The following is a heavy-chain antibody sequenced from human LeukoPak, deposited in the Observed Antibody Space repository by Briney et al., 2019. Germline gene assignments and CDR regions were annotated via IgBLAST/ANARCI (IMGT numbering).Heavy chain of an antibody. CDR1: GFTFSSHA. CDR3: ARGRIRADY. J-gene: IGHJ4*02. Sequence: GGSLRLSCAASGFTFSSHAMHWVRQAPGKGLEYVSAISSNGGSTYYANSVKGRFTISRDNSKNTLYLQMGCLRAEDMAVYYCARGRIRADYWGQGTLVTVSS. CDR2: ISSNGGST. V-gene: IGHV3-64*01.